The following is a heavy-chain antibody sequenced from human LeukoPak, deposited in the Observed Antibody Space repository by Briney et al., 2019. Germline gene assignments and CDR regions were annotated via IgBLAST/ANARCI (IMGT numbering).Heavy chain of an antibody. V-gene: IGHV3-48*03. CDR2: ISSSGSTI. CDR1: GFTFSSYE. D-gene: IGHD2/OR15-2a*01. J-gene: IGHJ4*02. Sequence: GGSLRLPCSASGFTFSSYEMNWVRQAPGKGLEWVSYISSSGSTIYYADSGKGRFTISRDNAKNSLYLQMNGLRAEDPVVYYGASLKSRIVLRGGDYWGEGTLGTVSS. CDR3: ASLKSRIVLRGGDY.